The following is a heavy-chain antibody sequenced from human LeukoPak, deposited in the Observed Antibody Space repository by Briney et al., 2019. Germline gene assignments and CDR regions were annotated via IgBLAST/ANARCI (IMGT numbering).Heavy chain of an antibody. D-gene: IGHD4-23*01. CDR3: ARQGLRWYPDY. J-gene: IGHJ4*02. V-gene: IGHV4-38-2*02. CDR2: IYHTGNT. Sequence: SETLSLTCTVSGYSISSSYYWGWIRQPPGMGLEWIGNIYHTGNTYYNPSLNSRVTISLDTSRNQFSLYLNSVTAADTAVYYCARQGLRWYPDYWGQGTLVTVSS. CDR1: GYSISSSYY.